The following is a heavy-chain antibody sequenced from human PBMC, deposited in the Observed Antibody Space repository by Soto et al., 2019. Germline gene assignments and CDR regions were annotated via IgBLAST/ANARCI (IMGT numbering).Heavy chain of an antibody. D-gene: IGHD2-15*01. V-gene: IGHV1-69*13. CDR2: IIPIFGTA. CDR3: ARTPYSGVNYYGMDV. CDR1: GGTFSSYA. Sequence: SVEVSCKXSGGTFSSYAISWVRQAPGQGLEWMGGIIPIFGTANYAQKFQGRVTITADESTSTAYMELSSLRSEDTAVYHCARTPYSGVNYYGMDVWGQGTTVTVSS. J-gene: IGHJ6*02.